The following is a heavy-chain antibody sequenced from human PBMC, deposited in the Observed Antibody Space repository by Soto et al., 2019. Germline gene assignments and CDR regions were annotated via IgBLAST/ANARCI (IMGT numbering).Heavy chain of an antibody. CDR1: GFTFTSSA. Sequence: SSVKVSCKASGFTFTSSAVQWVRQARGQRLEWIGWIVVGSGNTNYAQKFQERVTITRDMPTSTAYMELSSLRSEDTAVYHCAADRYDSSDVKDPGVYGGQGTLVTF. D-gene: IGHD3-22*01. CDR2: IVVGSGNT. V-gene: IGHV1-58*01. CDR3: AADRYDSSDVKDPGVY. J-gene: IGHJ4*02.